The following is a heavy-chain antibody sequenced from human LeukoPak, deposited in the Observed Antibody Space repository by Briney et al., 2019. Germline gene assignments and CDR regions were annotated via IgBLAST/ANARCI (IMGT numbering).Heavy chain of an antibody. Sequence: SETLPLTCTVSGVSISSYYWSWIRQPPGKGLEWVGYIYYSGSTNYNPSLKSRVTISVDTSKNQFSLKLSSVTAADTAVYYCARGGRYCSGGSCYSWFDPWGQGTLVTVSS. V-gene: IGHV4-59*01. CDR3: ARGGRYCSGGSCYSWFDP. CDR1: GVSISSYY. CDR2: IYYSGST. D-gene: IGHD2-15*01. J-gene: IGHJ5*02.